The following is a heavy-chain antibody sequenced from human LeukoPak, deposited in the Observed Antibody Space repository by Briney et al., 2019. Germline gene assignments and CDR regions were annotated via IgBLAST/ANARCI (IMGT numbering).Heavy chain of an antibody. CDR1: GITLSNYG. CDR2: ISDSGGRT. D-gene: IGHD3-22*01. V-gene: IGHV3-23*01. J-gene: IGHJ4*02. Sequence: GGSLRLSCAVSGITLSNYGMSWVRQAPGKGLEWVAGISDSGGRTNYADSVKGRFTISRDNPKNTLYLQMNSLRVEDTAVYFCAKRGVVIRVILVGFHKEANYFDSWGQGAPVTVSS. CDR3: AKRGVVIRVILVGFHKEANYFDS.